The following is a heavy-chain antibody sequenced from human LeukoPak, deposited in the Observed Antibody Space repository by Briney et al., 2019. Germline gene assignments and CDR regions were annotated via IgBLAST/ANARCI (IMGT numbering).Heavy chain of an antibody. Sequence: GGSLRLSCAASGFSFSTYAMSWVRQAPGKGLEWVSGVNGNGGSTSYADSVKGRFTIFRDNSKNTVYLQMNSLRVEDTAVYYCAKDTVVGTTANLFDYWGQGTLVTVSS. D-gene: IGHD4-23*01. CDR2: VNGNGGST. CDR3: AKDTVVGTTANLFDY. J-gene: IGHJ4*02. CDR1: GFSFSTYA. V-gene: IGHV3-23*01.